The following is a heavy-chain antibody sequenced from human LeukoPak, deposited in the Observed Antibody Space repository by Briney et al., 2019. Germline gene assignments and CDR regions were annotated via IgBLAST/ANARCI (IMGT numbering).Heavy chain of an antibody. V-gene: IGHV1-2*02. D-gene: IGHD2-15*01. CDR3: ASVRGYCSGGSCYPGAFDI. CDR1: GYTFTGYY. J-gene: IGHJ3*02. CDR2: INPNSGGT. Sequence: ASVKVSCKASGYTFTGYYMHWVRQAPGQGLEWMGWINPNSGGTNYAQKFQGRVTMTRDTSISTAYMELSRLRSDDTAVYYCASVRGYCSGGSCYPGAFDIWGQGTMVTVSS.